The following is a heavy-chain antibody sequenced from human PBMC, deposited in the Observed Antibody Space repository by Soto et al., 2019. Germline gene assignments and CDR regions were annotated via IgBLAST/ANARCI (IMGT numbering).Heavy chain of an antibody. Sequence: QAQLVQSGGEVKKPGASVKVSCKASGYSFTSFGISWVRRAPGQGPEWMAWISTYNGKTNYAQKFQGRVTLITDTSTSTASMELRSLTSDDTAVYYCARDVRVGANMDASEMWGQGTMVTVSS. CDR2: ISTYNGKT. CDR1: GYSFTSFG. J-gene: IGHJ3*02. V-gene: IGHV1-18*01. CDR3: ARDVRVGANMDASEM. D-gene: IGHD1-26*01.